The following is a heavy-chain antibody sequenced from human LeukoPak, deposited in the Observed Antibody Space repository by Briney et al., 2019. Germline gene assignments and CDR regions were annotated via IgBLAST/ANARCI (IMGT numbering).Heavy chain of an antibody. CDR2: IIPIFGTA. CDR3: AREIRYYFDY. Sequence: SVKVSCKASGYTFTSYGISWVRQAPGQGLEWMGGIIPIFGTANYAQKFQGRVTITADESTSTAYMELSSLRSEDTAVYYCAREIRYYFDYWGQGTLVTVSS. J-gene: IGHJ4*02. V-gene: IGHV1-69*13. D-gene: IGHD4-17*01. CDR1: GYTFTSYG.